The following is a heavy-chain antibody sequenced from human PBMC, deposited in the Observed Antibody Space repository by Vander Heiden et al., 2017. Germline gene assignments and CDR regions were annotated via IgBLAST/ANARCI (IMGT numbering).Heavy chain of an antibody. D-gene: IGHD4-4*01. CDR3: AKVGGYSNFYFDA. V-gene: IGHV3-43*01. J-gene: IGHJ4*02. CDR2: ITWDGKDT. Sequence: EVQLVESGGAVVQQGGSWRSSCPAPAFIFVDYTMHWVRQSPAKGLEWVAIITWDGKDTDYTDSVRGRFTISRDNSKSSLSLQMNSLTSDDTALYYCAKVGGYSNFYFDAWGRGTQVTVSS. CDR1: AFIFVDYT.